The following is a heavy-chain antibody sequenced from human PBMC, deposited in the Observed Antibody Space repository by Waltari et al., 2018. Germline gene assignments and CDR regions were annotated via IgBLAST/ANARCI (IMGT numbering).Heavy chain of an antibody. D-gene: IGHD2-2*01. CDR2: VHHSGRT. V-gene: IGHV4-4*02. Sequence: QVQLQVSGPGLVKPSGTLSLTCAVSGDSISSNYWWSWVRQSPGKGLEWIGQVHHSGRTHYNPSLQSRVTISVDKSKNQFSLNLNSVTAADTAVYYCAGDRAIGLFFDYWGQGTLVTVSS. J-gene: IGHJ4*02. CDR3: AGDRAIGLFFDY. CDR1: GDSISSNYW.